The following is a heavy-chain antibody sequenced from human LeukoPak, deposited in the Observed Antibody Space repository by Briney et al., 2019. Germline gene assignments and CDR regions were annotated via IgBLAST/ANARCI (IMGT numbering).Heavy chain of an antibody. CDR2: IYYTGIT. V-gene: IGHV4-39*01. D-gene: IGHD3-22*01. CDR1: GGSISGNSFY. CDR3: ASPGITTFDY. Sequence: SETLSLTCTVSGGSISGNSFYWGWVRQPPGKGLEWIGNIYYTGITYYNPSLKSRVTISVDTSKNQFSLKLNSVTAADTAVYYCASPGITTFDYWGQGTLVTVSS. J-gene: IGHJ4*02.